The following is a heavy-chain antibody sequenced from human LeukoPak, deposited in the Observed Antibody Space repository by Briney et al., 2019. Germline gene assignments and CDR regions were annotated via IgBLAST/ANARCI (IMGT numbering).Heavy chain of an antibody. Sequence: SETLSLTCAVYGGSFSRYHWSWIRQPPGKGLEWIGEINHSGSTNYNPSLKSRVTMSVDTSKNQFSLKLSSVTAADTAVYYCARGGRDIVLMVYAEFDYWGQGTLVTVSS. J-gene: IGHJ4*02. CDR3: ARGGRDIVLMVYAEFDY. CDR1: GGSFSRYH. V-gene: IGHV4-34*01. D-gene: IGHD2-8*01. CDR2: INHSGST.